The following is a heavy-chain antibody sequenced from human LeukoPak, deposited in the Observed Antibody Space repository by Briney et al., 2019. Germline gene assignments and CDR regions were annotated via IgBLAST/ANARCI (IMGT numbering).Heavy chain of an antibody. CDR2: IYTSGST. J-gene: IGHJ4*02. CDR1: GGSISGYY. V-gene: IGHV4-4*07. Sequence: SETLSLTCTVSGGSISGYYWNWIRQPAGKGLEWIGRIYTSGSTNYNPSLKSRVTMSVDTSKNQFSLKLSSVTAADTAVYYCARMGMDSSGWYLPNFQFDYWGQGTLVTVSS. D-gene: IGHD6-19*01. CDR3: ARMGMDSSGWYLPNFQFDY.